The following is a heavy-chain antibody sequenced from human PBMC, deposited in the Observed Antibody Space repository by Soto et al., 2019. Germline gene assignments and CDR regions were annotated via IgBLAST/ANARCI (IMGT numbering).Heavy chain of an antibody. J-gene: IGHJ5*02. CDR3: ARVLPADSTGYYSGWFDP. CDR2: ISVYTGNT. CDR1: GYTFTSYG. Sequence: QVQLVQSGGEVTKPGASVKVSCKSSGYTFTSYGVIWVRQAPGQGLEWLGWISVYTGNTNYAQKLQGRVTMTTDTSTSTAYMELRGLRSDDTAVYYCARVLPADSTGYYSGWFDPWGQGTLVTVSS. V-gene: IGHV1-18*04. D-gene: IGHD3-22*01.